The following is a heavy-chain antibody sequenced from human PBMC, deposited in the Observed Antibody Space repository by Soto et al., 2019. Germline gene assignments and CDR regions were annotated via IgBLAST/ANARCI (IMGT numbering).Heavy chain of an antibody. Sequence: HPGGSLRLSCAGSGFTFSRHALHWVRQAPGKGLEWVAVVSKDGSVKYWIESVKGRFTLSRDNSKNTVYLEMNSLRPEDTGVYYCVRSRSGAVADSFDLWGQGTLVTVSS. D-gene: IGHD3-10*01. CDR1: GFTFSRHA. CDR2: VSKDGSVK. CDR3: VRSRSGAVADSFDL. V-gene: IGHV3-30-3*01. J-gene: IGHJ4*02.